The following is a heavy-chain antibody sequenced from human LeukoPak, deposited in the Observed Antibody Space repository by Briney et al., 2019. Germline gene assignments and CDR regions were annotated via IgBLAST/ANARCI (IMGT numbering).Heavy chain of an antibody. D-gene: IGHD4-23*01. V-gene: IGHV3-23*01. CDR2: ISGSGGST. CDR1: GFTFSSYA. J-gene: IGHJ4*02. CDR3: AKDRGGNSGFDY. Sequence: GSLRLSCAASGFTFSSYAMSWVRQAPGKGLEWVSAISGSGGSTYYADSVKGRFTISRDNSKNTLYLQMNSLRAEGTAVYYCAKDRGGNSGFDYWGQGTLVTVSS.